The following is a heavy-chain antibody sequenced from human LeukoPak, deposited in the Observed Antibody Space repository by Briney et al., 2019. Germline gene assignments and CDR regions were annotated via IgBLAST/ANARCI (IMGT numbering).Heavy chain of an antibody. Sequence: GESLSISCKGSGYSFTSYWISWVRQMPGKGLEWMGRIYPSDSYTNYSPSFQGHVTISADKSISTAYLQWSSLKASDTAMYYCARPSSGWYVLDYWGQGTLVTVSS. CDR1: GYSFTSYW. CDR3: ARPSSGWYVLDY. CDR2: IYPSDSYT. D-gene: IGHD6-19*01. V-gene: IGHV5-10-1*01. J-gene: IGHJ4*02.